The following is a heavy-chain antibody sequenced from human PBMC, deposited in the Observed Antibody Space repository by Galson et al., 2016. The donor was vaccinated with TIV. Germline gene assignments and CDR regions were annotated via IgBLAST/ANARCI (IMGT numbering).Heavy chain of an antibody. Sequence: SLRLSCAASGFTFGIFAMTWVRQAPGMGLEWVSAISGGGGSTYYADSVKGRFTVSRDNSKNTVFLRMNSLRAEDTAVYYCTKVPSSGFSYYYGLDVWGQGTTVTVSS. CDR1: GFTFGIFA. CDR3: TKVPSSGFSYYYGLDV. D-gene: IGHD3-22*01. CDR2: ISGGGGST. J-gene: IGHJ6*02. V-gene: IGHV3-23*01.